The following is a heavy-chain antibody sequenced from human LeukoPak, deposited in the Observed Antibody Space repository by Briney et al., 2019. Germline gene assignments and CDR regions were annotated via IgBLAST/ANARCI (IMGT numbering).Heavy chain of an antibody. CDR1: GFSFSRAW. D-gene: IGHD3-10*02. Sequence: GGSLRLSCAASGFSFSRAWMSWVRQAPGEGLEWVANIKQDGSEKYYVHSVKGRFTISRDNAKNSLYLQMNSLRAEDTAVYYCAELGITMIGGVWGKGTTVTISS. J-gene: IGHJ6*04. CDR2: IKQDGSEK. V-gene: IGHV3-7*01. CDR3: AELGITMIGGV.